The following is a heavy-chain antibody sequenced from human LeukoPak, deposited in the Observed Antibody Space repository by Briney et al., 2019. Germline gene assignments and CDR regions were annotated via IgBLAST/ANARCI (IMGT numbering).Heavy chain of an antibody. CDR1: GFSFSSSG. D-gene: IGHD2-15*01. Sequence: GGSLRLSCAASGFSFSSSGMSWVRQAPGMGLEWLSAISGSGGSTYYAGSVKGRFTISRDNSKNTLYLHMSGLRADDTAVYYCAKDGTPGDYWGQGTRVIVSS. CDR3: AKDGTPGDY. J-gene: IGHJ4*02. CDR2: ISGSGGST. V-gene: IGHV3-23*01.